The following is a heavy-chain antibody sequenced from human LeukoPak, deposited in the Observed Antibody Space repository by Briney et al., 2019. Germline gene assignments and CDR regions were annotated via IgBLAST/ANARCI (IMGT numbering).Heavy chain of an antibody. CDR3: VRDYDYGGNEGPNWFDP. CDR2: INPNSGGT. V-gene: IGHV1-2*02. J-gene: IGHJ5*02. Sequence: ASVNVSCKASGYTFTGYYMHWVRLAPGQGLEWMGWINPNSGGTNYAQKFQGRVTMTRDTSISTAYMELSRLRSDDTAVYYCVRDYDYGGNEGPNWFDPWGEGTLHPVSS. D-gene: IGHD4-23*01. CDR1: GYTFTGYY.